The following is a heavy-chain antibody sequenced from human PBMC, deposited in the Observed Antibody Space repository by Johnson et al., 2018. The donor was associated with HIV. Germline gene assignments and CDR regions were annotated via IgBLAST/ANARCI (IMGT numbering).Heavy chain of an antibody. CDR3: ARGHSPEAFDI. D-gene: IGHD6-13*01. Sequence: VQLVESGGVLVQPWGSLRLSCVSSGFTFTNYWVPWVRQAPGTGLVWVSRINCVGSRTSYADSVKGRFTIASDNTKNTLYLQMNSLRADDTAVYHCARGHSPEAFDIWGKGTIVTVSS. CDR2: INCVGSRT. V-gene: IGHV3-74*01. J-gene: IGHJ3*02. CDR1: GFTFTNYW.